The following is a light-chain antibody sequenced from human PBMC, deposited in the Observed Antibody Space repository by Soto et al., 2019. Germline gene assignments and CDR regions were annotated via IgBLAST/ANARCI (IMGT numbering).Light chain of an antibody. CDR1: SSDVGSYSR. V-gene: IGLV2-18*02. J-gene: IGLJ1*01. CDR2: DVS. CDR3: SSYTSSNTYV. Sequence: QSALTQPPSVSGSPGHSVAISCTGTSSDVGSYSRVSWYQQPPGSAPKLMIYDVSNRPSGVPDRFSGSKSGNAASLTISGLQAEDEADYYCSSYTSSNTYVFGTGTKVTVL.